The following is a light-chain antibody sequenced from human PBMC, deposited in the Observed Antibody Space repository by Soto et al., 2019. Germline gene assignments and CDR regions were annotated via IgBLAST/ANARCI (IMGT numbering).Light chain of an antibody. CDR1: QSVLYSSNNKNY. V-gene: IGKV4-1*01. J-gene: IGKJ1*01. CDR3: QQYYRTPRR. CDR2: WAS. Sequence: DIVMTQSPDSLAVSLGERATINCKSSQSVLYSSNNKNYLAWYQQKPGQPPKLLIYWASTRESGVPDRFSGSGSGTDFTLTISSLQAADVAVYYCQQYYRTPRRFGKGTKVEIK.